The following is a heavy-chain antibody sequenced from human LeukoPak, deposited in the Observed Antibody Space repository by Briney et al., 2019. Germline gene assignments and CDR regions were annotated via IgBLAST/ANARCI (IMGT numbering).Heavy chain of an antibody. CDR1: GGTFSSYA. J-gene: IGHJ3*02. CDR3: ARGSIRFEPSKGTTGTSGIDAFDI. Sequence: SVKVSCKASGGTFSSYAISWVRQAPGQGLEWMGGIIPIFGPATYAQKFQGRVTITADESTSTAYMELSSLRSEDTAVYYCARGSIRFEPSKGTTGTSGIDAFDIWGQGTMVTVSS. V-gene: IGHV1-69*13. CDR2: IIPIFGPA. D-gene: IGHD1-1*01.